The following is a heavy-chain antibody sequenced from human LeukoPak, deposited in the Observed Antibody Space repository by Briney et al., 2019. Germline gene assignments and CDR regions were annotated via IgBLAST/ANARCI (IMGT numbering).Heavy chain of an antibody. Sequence: PSETLSLTCTVSGGSISSGSYYWSWIRQPAGKGLEWIGRIYTTGSTNYNPSLKRRVTISVDTSKNQFSLKLSSVTAADTAVYYCARDYEPEPYYYDSSGYWYFDLWGRGTLVTVSS. CDR3: ARDYEPEPYYYDSSGYWYFDL. CDR2: IYTTGST. J-gene: IGHJ2*01. CDR1: GGSISSGSYY. V-gene: IGHV4-61*02. D-gene: IGHD3-22*01.